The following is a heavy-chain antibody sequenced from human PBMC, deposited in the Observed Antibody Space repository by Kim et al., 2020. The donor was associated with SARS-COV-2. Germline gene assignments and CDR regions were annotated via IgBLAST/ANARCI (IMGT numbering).Heavy chain of an antibody. CDR3: AREFSGSDCGYDY. V-gene: IGHV3-30*03. CDR1: GFTFNTYS. Sequence: GGSLRLSCAASGFTFNTYSMNWVRQAPGKGLEWVAAITYDGSHIYYVDSVKGRFTISRDNSKNTLYLQMNSLRIEDTAVYYCAREFSGSDCGYDYWGQGSLVTVSS. D-gene: IGHD1-26*01. CDR2: ITYDGSHI. J-gene: IGHJ4*02.